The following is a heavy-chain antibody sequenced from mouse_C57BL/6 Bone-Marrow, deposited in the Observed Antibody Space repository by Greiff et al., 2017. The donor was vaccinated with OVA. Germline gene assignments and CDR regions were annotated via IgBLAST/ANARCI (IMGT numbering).Heavy chain of an antibody. D-gene: IGHD2-3*01. CDR1: GFTFSDYY. CDR3: ARQGRNGYYSYAMDY. J-gene: IGHJ4*01. Sequence: DVKLVESGGGLVQPGGSLKLSCEASGFTFSDYYMYWVRQTPEKRLEWVAYISNGGGSTYYPDTVKGRFTISRDNAKNTLYLQMSRLKSEDTAMYYGARQGRNGYYSYAMDYWGQGTSVTVSS. V-gene: IGHV5-12*01. CDR2: ISNGGGST.